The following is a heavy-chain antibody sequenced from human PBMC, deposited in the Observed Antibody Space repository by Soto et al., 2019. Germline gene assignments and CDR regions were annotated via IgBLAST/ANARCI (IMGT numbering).Heavy chain of an antibody. Sequence: QVRLQESGPGLLKPSETLSLTCTVSGGSINTFYWSWVRQPAGKGLEWIGRIFSSGSTSFNPSLGSRVAMSVDTSKNHFSLNLSSVTAADMVVYYCAREGSYSAYNFAHGIQLWSFDFWGQGALVTVSS. CDR1: GGSINTFY. V-gene: IGHV4-4*07. J-gene: IGHJ4*02. CDR3: AREGSYSAYNFAHGIQLWSFDF. CDR2: IFSSGST. D-gene: IGHD5-12*01.